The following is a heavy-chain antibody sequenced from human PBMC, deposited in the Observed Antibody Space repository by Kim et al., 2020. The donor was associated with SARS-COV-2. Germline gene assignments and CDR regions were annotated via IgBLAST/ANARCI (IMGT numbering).Heavy chain of an antibody. J-gene: IGHJ4*02. V-gene: IGHV4-39*07. CDR3: ARDLYYGSGSYIDY. D-gene: IGHD3-10*01. Sequence: NPSLKSRVTIPVDTSKNQFSLKLSSVTAADTAVYYCARDLYYGSGSYIDYWGQGTLVTVSS.